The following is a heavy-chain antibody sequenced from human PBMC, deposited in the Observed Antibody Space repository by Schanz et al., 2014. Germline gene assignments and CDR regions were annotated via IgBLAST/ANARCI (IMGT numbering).Heavy chain of an antibody. CDR1: GFTFSDYY. Sequence: QVYLVESGGDLVKPGGSLRLSCAASGFTFSDYYMAWIRQAPGKGLEWVSHISGSSIHKNYADSVKGRFSISRDNAKNSLYLEMNSLRAGDTAVYYCARDLISSGWYGWGQGTLVTVSS. CDR3: ARDLISSGWYG. D-gene: IGHD6-19*01. J-gene: IGHJ4*02. V-gene: IGHV3-11*06. CDR2: ISGSSIHK.